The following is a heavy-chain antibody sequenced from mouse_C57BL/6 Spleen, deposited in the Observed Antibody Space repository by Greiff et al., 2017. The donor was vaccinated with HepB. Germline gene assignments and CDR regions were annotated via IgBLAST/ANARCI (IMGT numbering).Heavy chain of an antibody. CDR3: ARKEDDGYSFDY. CDR1: GYTFTSYW. J-gene: IGHJ2*01. Sequence: QVQLKQPGAELVRPGTSVKLSCKASGYTFTSYWMHWVKQRPGQGLEWIGVIDPSDSYTNYNQKFKGKATLTVDTSSSTAYMQLSSLTSEDSAVYYCARKEDDGYSFDYWGQGTTLTVSS. CDR2: IDPSDSYT. V-gene: IGHV1-59*01. D-gene: IGHD2-3*01.